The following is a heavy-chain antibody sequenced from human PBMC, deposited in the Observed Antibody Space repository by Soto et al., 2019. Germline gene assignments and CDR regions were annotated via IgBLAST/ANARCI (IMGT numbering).Heavy chain of an antibody. V-gene: IGHV4-59*08. CDR1: GGSISSYL. J-gene: IGHJ3*02. CDR2: IHYSGST. Sequence: SETLSLTCSVSGGSISSYLCSWIRQPPGKGLEWIGYIHYSGSTNYNPSLKSRVTISVDTSKNQFSLKLSSVTAADTAVYYCARPFVYGDYYDAFDIWGQGTMVTVSS. CDR3: ARPFVYGDYYDAFDI. D-gene: IGHD4-17*01.